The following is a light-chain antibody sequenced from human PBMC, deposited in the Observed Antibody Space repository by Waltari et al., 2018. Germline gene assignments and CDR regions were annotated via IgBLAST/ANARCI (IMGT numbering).Light chain of an antibody. J-gene: IGLJ1*01. V-gene: IGLV2-14*01. CDR3: SSFTRSNTYV. CDR2: EVS. Sequence: QSALTQPASVSGSPGQSITISCTGTSSDVGAYNFVSWYQQHPGKAPKLMIYEVSNRPSGVSSRLSASKSGSTASLTISGLQAEDEADYHCSSFTRSNTYVFGAGTKVTVL. CDR1: SSDVGAYNF.